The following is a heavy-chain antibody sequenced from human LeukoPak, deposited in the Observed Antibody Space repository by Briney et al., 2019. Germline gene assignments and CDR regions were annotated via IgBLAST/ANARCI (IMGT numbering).Heavy chain of an antibody. CDR3: AKDRMAVAGQPDAFYI. CDR1: GFTFDAYA. D-gene: IGHD6-19*01. Sequence: GGSLRLSCEASGFTFDAYAMHCVRHAPGKGMEWVSGISWNSGSIGYGDSVKGRFTISRDNAKNSPYMQVNSLRSEDPALNYCAKDRMAVAGQPDAFYIWGEERMGTVSS. V-gene: IGHV3-9*01. J-gene: IGHJ3*02. CDR2: ISWNSGSI.